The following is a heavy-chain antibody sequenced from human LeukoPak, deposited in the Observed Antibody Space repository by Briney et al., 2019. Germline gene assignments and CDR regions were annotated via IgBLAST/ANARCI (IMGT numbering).Heavy chain of an antibody. CDR1: GGSISSYY. D-gene: IGHD3-9*01. J-gene: IGHJ4*02. CDR3: ARASGGLTGYNFDY. V-gene: IGHV4-59*01. Sequence: SETLSLTCTVSGGSISSYYWSWIRQPPGKGLEWIGYIYYSGSTNYNPSLKSRVTISVDTSKNQFSLKLSSVTAADTAVYYCARASGGLTGYNFDYWGQGALVTVSS. CDR2: IYYSGST.